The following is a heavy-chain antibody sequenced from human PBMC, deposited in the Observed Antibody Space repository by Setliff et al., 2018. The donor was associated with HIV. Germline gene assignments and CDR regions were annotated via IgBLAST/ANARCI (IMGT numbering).Heavy chain of an antibody. CDR1: GGSISSFY. CDR2: ISYSGTT. Sequence: SETLSLTCTVSGGSISSFYWSWIRQPPGKGLEWIGHISYSGTTNYNPSLKSRVTISVDTSKNQFSLKLSSVTAADTAVYYCARHGCAGTIGYWGQGSLVTVSS. V-gene: IGHV4-59*08. J-gene: IGHJ4*02. CDR3: ARHGCAGTIGY. D-gene: IGHD6-13*01.